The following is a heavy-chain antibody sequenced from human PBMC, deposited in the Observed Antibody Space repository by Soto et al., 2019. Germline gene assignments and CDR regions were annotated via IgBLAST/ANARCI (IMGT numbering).Heavy chain of an antibody. J-gene: IGHJ5*02. V-gene: IGHV1-8*01. Sequence: ASVKVSCKASGYTFTSNDINWVRQATGQGLEWVGWINPDSGDTGYAQKFQGRVTMTRNTSISTAYLELTSLRSEDTAIYYCARMDIVLVPPGMVSSDRTNWFDPWGQGTLVTVSS. D-gene: IGHD2-2*03. CDR3: ARMDIVLVPPGMVSSDRTNWFDP. CDR2: INPDSGDT. CDR1: GYTFTSND.